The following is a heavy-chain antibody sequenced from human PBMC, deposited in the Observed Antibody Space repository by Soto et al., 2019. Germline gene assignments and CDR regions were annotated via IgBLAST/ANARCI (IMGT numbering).Heavy chain of an antibody. CDR3: AKITYYYDSSGYNYYYYGMDV. V-gene: IGHV3-23*01. D-gene: IGHD3-22*01. Sequence: GGSLRLSCAASGFTFSSYGMSWVRQAPGKGLEWVPAISGSGGSTYYADSVKGRFTISRDNSKNTLYLQMNSLRAEDTAVYYCAKITYYYDSSGYNYYYYGMDVWGQGTTVTVYS. CDR2: ISGSGGST. CDR1: GFTFSSYG. J-gene: IGHJ6*02.